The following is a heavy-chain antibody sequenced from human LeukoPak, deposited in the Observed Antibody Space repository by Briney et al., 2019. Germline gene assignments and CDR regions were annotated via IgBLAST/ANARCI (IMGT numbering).Heavy chain of an antibody. J-gene: IGHJ4*02. V-gene: IGHV3-53*01. CDR2: IYSGGNT. CDR1: GFSVSNYY. CDR3: ARCYYDGSGFYYYFDY. D-gene: IGHD3-22*01. Sequence: GGSLRLSCEASGFSVSNYYMSWVRQAPGKGLEWVSVIYSGGNTYYTDSVKGRFTISRDNPKNTVFLQMGSLRGEDTAVYYCARCYYDGSGFYYYFDYWGQGTLVTVSS.